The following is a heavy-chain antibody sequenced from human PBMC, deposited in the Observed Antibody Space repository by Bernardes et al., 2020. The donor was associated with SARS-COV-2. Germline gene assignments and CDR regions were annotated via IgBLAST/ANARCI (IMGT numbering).Heavy chain of an antibody. CDR1: GGSISSGSYY. D-gene: IGHD6-13*01. Sequence: SETLSLTCTVSGGSISSGSYYWSWVRQPAGKGLEWIGHIYTSGSTNYNPSLKSRVTISVDTSKNQFSLKLSSVTAADTAVYYCAIQEVDSAAGPSYYGMDVWGQGTTVTVSS. CDR2: IYTSGST. V-gene: IGHV4-61*09. CDR3: AIQEVDSAAGPSYYGMDV. J-gene: IGHJ6*02.